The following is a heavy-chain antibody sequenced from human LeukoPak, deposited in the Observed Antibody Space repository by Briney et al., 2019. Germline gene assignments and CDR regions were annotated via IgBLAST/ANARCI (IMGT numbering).Heavy chain of an antibody. CDR1: GGSISSSSYY. J-gene: IGHJ5*02. CDR3: ARDSAMKVVTPDGWFDP. CDR2: IYYSGST. Sequence: PSETLSLTCTVSGGSISSSSYYWGWIRQPPGKGLEWIGSIYYSGSTYYNPSLKSRVTISVDTSKNQFSLKLSSVTAADTAVYYCARDSAMKVVTPDGWFDPWGQGTLVTVSS. V-gene: IGHV4-39*07. D-gene: IGHD4-23*01.